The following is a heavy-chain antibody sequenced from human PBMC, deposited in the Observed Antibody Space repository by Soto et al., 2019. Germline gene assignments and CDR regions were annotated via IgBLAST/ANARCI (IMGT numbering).Heavy chain of an antibody. CDR1: GYPLTSYA. CDR3: ARDFEIAVDGTGYFQH. CDR2: INAGNGNT. Sequence: ASVKVSFKASGYPLTSYAMHWVRQAPGQRLEWMGWINAGNGNTKYSQKFQGRVTITRDTSASTAYMELSSLRSEDTAVYYCARDFEIAVDGTGYFQHWGQGTMVTVSS. J-gene: IGHJ1*01. V-gene: IGHV1-3*01. D-gene: IGHD6-19*01.